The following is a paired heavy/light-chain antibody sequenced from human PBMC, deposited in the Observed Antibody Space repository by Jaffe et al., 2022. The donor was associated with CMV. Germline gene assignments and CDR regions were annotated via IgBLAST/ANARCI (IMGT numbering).Light chain of an antibody. V-gene: IGLV2-14*03. J-gene: IGLJ2*01. Sequence: QSALTQPASVSGSPGQSITISCTGTSSDIGGYNFVSWYKQHPGKAPKLLISDVSHRPSGVSDRFSGSKSGDTASLTISGLQPEDEADYYCSSYTTTTSVIFGGGTKLTVL. CDR2: DVS. CDR3: SSYTTTTSVI. CDR1: SSDIGGYNF.
Heavy chain of an antibody. D-gene: IGHD2-15*01. Sequence: QVQLQESGPGLVKPSETLSLTCTVSSASISNYYWSWIRQPPGKGLEWIGYIHSSGTTYYNPSLQSRVTLLLDTSKSQFSLQVNSVTAADTAVYYCATTVVVPRWRGAFDVWGQGTTVTVSS. CDR3: ATTVVVPRWRGAFDV. V-gene: IGHV4-4*09. CDR1: SASISNYY. J-gene: IGHJ3*01. CDR2: IHSSGTT.